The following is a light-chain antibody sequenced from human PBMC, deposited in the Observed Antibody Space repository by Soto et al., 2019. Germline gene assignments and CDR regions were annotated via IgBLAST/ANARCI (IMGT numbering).Light chain of an antibody. CDR1: QSFISSY. V-gene: IGKV3-20*01. CDR2: GAS. Sequence: EIVLTQSPATLSLSPGERATLSCRASQSFISSYLAWYQQKPGQAPRLLIYGASSRATGIPDRFSGSGSGTDFTLTISRLEPEDFAVYYCQQYGSSPPWTFGQGTKVDIK. J-gene: IGKJ1*01. CDR3: QQYGSSPPWT.